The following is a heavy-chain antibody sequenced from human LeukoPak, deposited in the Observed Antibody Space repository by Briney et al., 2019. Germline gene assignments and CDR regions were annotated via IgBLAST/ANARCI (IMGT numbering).Heavy chain of an antibody. J-gene: IGHJ5*02. Sequence: SVKVSCKTNGGTFSDYTIHWVRQAPGQGLDWMGGITPMYGTSNNAQKFQGRLTIATDKSTNTVHMDLSSLRSEDTAIYYCARDNAGLYDAFDLWGLGTLVTVSS. CDR2: ITPMYGTS. D-gene: IGHD5/OR15-5a*01. CDR1: GGTFSDYT. V-gene: IGHV1-69*05. CDR3: ARDNAGLYDAFDL.